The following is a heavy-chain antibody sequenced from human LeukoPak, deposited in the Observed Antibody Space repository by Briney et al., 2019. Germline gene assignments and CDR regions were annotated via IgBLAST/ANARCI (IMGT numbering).Heavy chain of an antibody. Sequence: SETLSLTCTVSGYSISSGYYWGWIRQPPGKGLEWIGSIYHSGSTYYNPSLKSRVTISVDTSKNQFSLKLSSVAAADTAVHYCARFKRVTMIVVVITHDAFDIWGQGTMVTVSS. J-gene: IGHJ3*02. D-gene: IGHD3-22*01. CDR1: GYSISSGYY. CDR3: ARFKRVTMIVVVITHDAFDI. CDR2: IYHSGST. V-gene: IGHV4-38-2*02.